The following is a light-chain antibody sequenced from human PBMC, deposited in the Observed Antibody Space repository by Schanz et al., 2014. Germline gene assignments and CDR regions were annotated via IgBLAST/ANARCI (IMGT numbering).Light chain of an antibody. Sequence: QSALTQPTSVSGSPGQSITISCTGTSSDNLVSWYQQHPGKAPKLLIYEGSKWPSGVSNRFSASKSGNTASLTISGLQAEDEADYYCCSYAGRSVYVFGGGTKVTVL. CDR3: CSYAGRSVYV. V-gene: IGLV2-23*01. CDR1: SSDNL. CDR2: EGS. J-gene: IGLJ1*01.